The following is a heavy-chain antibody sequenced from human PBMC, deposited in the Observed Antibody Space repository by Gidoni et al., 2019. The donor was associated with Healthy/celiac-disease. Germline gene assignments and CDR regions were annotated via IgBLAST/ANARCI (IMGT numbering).Heavy chain of an antibody. V-gene: IGHV3-7*01. CDR2: IKQDGSEK. Sequence: EVKMVESGGGLVQHGGSLRLSCAASGLTLSSYWMSWVRQAPGKGLEWVANIKQDGSEKYYVDSVKGRFTISRDNAKNSLYLQMNSLRAEDTAVYYCAREADYYGSGSYYSSLDYWGQGTLVTFSS. J-gene: IGHJ4*02. CDR1: GLTLSSYW. CDR3: AREADYYGSGSYYSSLDY. D-gene: IGHD3-10*01.